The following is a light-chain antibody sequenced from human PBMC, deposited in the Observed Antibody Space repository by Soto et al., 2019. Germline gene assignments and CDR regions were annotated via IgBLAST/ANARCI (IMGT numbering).Light chain of an antibody. CDR3: SSYAGSLVV. CDR2: EVS. J-gene: IGLJ2*01. CDR1: SSDVGGYNY. V-gene: IGLV2-8*01. Sequence: QSALTQPPSASGSPGQSVTISCTGTSSDVGGYNYVSWYQQHPGKAPKLMIYEVSKRPSGVPVRFSGSKSGNTASLTVSGLQAEDEADYYCSSYAGSLVVFGGGTKLTVL.